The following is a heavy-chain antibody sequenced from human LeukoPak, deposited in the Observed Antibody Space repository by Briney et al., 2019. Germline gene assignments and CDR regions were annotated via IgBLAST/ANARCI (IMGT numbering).Heavy chain of an antibody. D-gene: IGHD1-26*01. Sequence: GGSLRLSCAASGFTFSNYNMNWVRHAPGKGLEWVSYISSTTSTIYYADSVKGRFTISRDNAKNSLYLQMNSLRDEDTAVYYCARYYYGGGYFDYWGQGTLVTVSS. CDR3: ARYYYGGGYFDY. CDR1: GFTFSNYN. CDR2: ISSTTSTI. V-gene: IGHV3-48*02. J-gene: IGHJ4*02.